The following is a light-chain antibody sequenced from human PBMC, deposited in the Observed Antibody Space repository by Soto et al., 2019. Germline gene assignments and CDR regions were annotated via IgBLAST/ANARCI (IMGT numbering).Light chain of an antibody. CDR1: SRDVGAYDY. V-gene: IGLV2-14*01. CDR2: EVS. CDR3: TSYTSRAYV. J-gene: IGLJ1*01. Sequence: QSVLTQPASVSGSPGQSITISCTGTSRDVGAYDYVSWYQQHPGKAPKLMIYEVSNRPSGVSSRFSGSKSGNTASLTISGLQTEDEADYYCTSYTSRAYVFGTGTKLTVL.